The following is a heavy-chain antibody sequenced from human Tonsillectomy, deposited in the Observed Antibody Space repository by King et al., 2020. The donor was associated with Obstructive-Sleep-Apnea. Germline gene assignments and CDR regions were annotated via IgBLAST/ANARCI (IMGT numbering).Heavy chain of an antibody. CDR2: ISGSVGRT. CDR1: GFTFTSYS. Sequence: VQLVESGGGLVQPGGSLRLSCAASGFTFTSYSMSWVRPAPGKGLEWVSAISGSVGRTYYADSVKGRFTLSRDISKNTLYLQMNSLRAEDTAAYYCAKGQRRAYYFDYWGQGTLVTVSS. V-gene: IGHV3-23*04. CDR3: AKGQRRAYYFDY. J-gene: IGHJ4*02.